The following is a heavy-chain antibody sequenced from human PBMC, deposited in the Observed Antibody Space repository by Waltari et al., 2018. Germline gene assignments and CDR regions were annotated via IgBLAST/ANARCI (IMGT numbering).Heavy chain of an antibody. V-gene: IGHV3-33*01. Sequence: QVQMVESGGGVVRPGRSLRLSCAASGFTFSSYGMHWVRPAPGTGLELVAVIWYDGSNKYYADSVKGRFTISRDNSKNTLYLQMNSLRAEDTAVYYCARDYSLSGSYYWGLGYWGQGTLVTVSS. J-gene: IGHJ4*02. CDR3: ARDYSLSGSYYWGLGY. CDR2: IWYDGSNK. CDR1: GFTFSSYG. D-gene: IGHD1-26*01.